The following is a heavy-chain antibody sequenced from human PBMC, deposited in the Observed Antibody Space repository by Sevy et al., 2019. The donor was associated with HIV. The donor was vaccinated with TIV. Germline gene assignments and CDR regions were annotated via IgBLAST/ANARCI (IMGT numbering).Heavy chain of an antibody. D-gene: IGHD6-25*01. Sequence: GGSLRLSCTASGFIFGDYGMSWVRQAPGKGLEWIAFFKSKIHGGTTENAASVKGRFTISRDDSKNIVYLQMSNLKTEDTAVYYCTRCSGSQSIFDYWGQRTLVTDSS. J-gene: IGHJ4*02. CDR3: TRCSGSQSIFDY. CDR2: FKSKIHGGTT. V-gene: IGHV3-49*04. CDR1: GFIFGDYG.